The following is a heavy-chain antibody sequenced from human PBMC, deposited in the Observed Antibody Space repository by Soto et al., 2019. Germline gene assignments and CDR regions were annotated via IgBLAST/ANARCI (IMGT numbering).Heavy chain of an antibody. Sequence: SVKVSCKASGGTFSSYTISWVRQAPGQGLEWMGRIIPILGIANYAQKFQGRVTITADKSTSTAYMELSSLRSEDTAVYYCARGFGYDILTGYGWGQGTLVTVSS. CDR3: ARGFGYDILTGYG. V-gene: IGHV1-69*02. CDR2: IIPILGIA. J-gene: IGHJ4*02. D-gene: IGHD3-9*01. CDR1: GGTFSSYT.